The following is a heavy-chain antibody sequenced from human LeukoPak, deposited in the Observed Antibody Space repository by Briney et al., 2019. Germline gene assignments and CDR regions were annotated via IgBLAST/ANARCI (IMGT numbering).Heavy chain of an antibody. CDR3: ARDGHYYDSLTPFGY. D-gene: IGHD3-22*01. V-gene: IGHV3-21*01. Sequence: GRSLRLSGAASGFTFSSYSMNWVRQAPGKGLEWVSSISSSSSYIYYADSVKGRFTISRDNAKNSLYLQMNSLRAEDTAVYYCARDGHYYDSLTPFGYWGQGTLVTVSS. CDR2: ISSSSSYI. CDR1: GFTFSSYS. J-gene: IGHJ4*02.